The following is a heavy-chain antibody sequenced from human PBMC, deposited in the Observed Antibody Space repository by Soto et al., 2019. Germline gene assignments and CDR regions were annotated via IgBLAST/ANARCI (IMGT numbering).Heavy chain of an antibody. CDR3: AKATATGGGAFDI. CDR1: GFTFSSYA. CDR2: IGSDST. V-gene: IGHV3-23*01. D-gene: IGHD2-8*02. Sequence: GGSLRLSCAASGFTFSSYAMTWVRQAPGKGLEWVSAIGSDSTHYEDSVRGRFTISRDRSKNTVYLQMNSLTAGDTAVYYCAKATATGGGAFDICGQGTMVTV. J-gene: IGHJ3*02.